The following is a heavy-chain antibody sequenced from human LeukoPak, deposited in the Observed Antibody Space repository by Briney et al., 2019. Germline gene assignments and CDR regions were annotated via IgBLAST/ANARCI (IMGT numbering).Heavy chain of an antibody. Sequence: PSETLSLTCTVSGGSISSGGYYWSWIRQHPGKGLEWIGYIYYSGSTYYNPSLKSRVTIPVDTSKNQFSLKLSSVTAADTAVYYCARDHAGVSSGTFDDWGQGTLVTVSS. J-gene: IGHJ4*02. V-gene: IGHV4-31*03. CDR3: ARDHAGVSSGTFDD. CDR2: IYYSGST. CDR1: GGSISSGGYY. D-gene: IGHD3-22*01.